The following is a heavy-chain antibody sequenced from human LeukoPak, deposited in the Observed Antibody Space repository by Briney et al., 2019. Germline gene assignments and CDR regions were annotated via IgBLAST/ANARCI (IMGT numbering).Heavy chain of an antibody. CDR2: IQYDGSNK. V-gene: IGHV3-30*02. J-gene: IGHJ6*03. CDR3: ARASYTSGWSHYYYYMDV. Sequence: GGSLRLSCAASGFTFSDYGMHWVRQAPGRGLEWVAFIQYDGSNKFYADSVKGRFTISRDNSENTLYLQMNGLRTEDTAVYYCARASYTSGWSHYYYYMDVWGKGTTVTVSS. CDR1: GFTFSDYG. D-gene: IGHD6-19*01.